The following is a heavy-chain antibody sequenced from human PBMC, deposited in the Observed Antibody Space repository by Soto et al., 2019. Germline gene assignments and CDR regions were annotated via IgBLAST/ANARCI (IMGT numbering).Heavy chain of an antibody. CDR1: GFTFSSYS. Sequence: VSLRLSCAASGFTFSSYSMNWVRQAPGKGLEWVSSISSSSSYIYYADSVKGRFTISRDNAKNSLYLQMNSLRAEDTAVYYCARDIDTGYSRSWYSNYWGQGTPVTVYS. J-gene: IGHJ4*02. D-gene: IGHD6-13*01. CDR3: ARDIDTGYSRSWYSNY. CDR2: ISSSSSYI. V-gene: IGHV3-21*01.